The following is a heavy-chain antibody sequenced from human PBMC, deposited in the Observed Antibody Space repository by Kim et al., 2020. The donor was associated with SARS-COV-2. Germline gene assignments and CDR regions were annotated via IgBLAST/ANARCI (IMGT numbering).Heavy chain of an antibody. Sequence: YAKKFQGRVTITRDTAASNAYMELRRLRYEDTAVYYCARVKPLKYNGMDVWGQGTTVTVSS. V-gene: IGHV1-3*01. CDR3: ARVKPLKYNGMDV. J-gene: IGHJ6*02.